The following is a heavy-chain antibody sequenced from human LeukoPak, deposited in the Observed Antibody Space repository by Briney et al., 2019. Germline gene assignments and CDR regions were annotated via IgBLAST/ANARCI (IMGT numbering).Heavy chain of an antibody. J-gene: IGHJ4*02. D-gene: IGHD3-10*01. CDR3: ARRRNGSGSPFDY. CDR1: GGSFSGYY. CDR2: INHSGST. V-gene: IGHV4-34*01. Sequence: PSETLSLTCAVYGGSFSGYYWSWIRQPPGKGLEWIGEINHSGSTNYNPSLKSRVIISVDTSKNQFSLKLSSVTAADTAVYYCARRRNGSGSPFDYWGQGTLVTVSS.